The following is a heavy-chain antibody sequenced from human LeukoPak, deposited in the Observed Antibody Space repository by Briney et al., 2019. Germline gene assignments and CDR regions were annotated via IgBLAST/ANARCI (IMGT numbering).Heavy chain of an antibody. Sequence: ASVKVSCKASGGTFSSYAISWVRQAPGQGLEWMGGIIPIFGTANYAQKFQGRVTITADISTSTAYMELSSLRSEDTAVYYCAHSGYSYGYVNYWGQGTLVTVSS. D-gene: IGHD5-18*01. J-gene: IGHJ4*02. CDR1: GGTFSSYA. CDR2: IIPIFGTA. CDR3: AHSGYSYGYVNY. V-gene: IGHV1-69*06.